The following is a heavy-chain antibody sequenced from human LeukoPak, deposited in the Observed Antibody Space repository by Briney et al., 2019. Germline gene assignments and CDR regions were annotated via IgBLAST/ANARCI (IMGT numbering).Heavy chain of an antibody. CDR2: VYYNGNT. CDR3: ARVSSWYGGYYYYMDV. CDR1: GVSVRSGDLY. Sequence: SETLSLTCSVSGVSVRSGDLYWSWIRQPPGKGLEWIGYVYYNGNTFYNPSLASRVSISVDTSNNQFSLNLRSVTAADTAVYYCARVSSWYGGYYYYMDVWGKGTTVTISS. J-gene: IGHJ6*03. D-gene: IGHD6-13*01. V-gene: IGHV4-30-4*08.